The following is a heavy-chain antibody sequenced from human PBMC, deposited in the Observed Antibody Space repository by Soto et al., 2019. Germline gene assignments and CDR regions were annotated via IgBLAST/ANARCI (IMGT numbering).Heavy chain of an antibody. J-gene: IGHJ4*02. CDR1: GGSISSGGYY. D-gene: IGHD6-19*01. CDR3: ARDTRKAQWLVGYLDY. CDR2: IYYSGST. Sequence: SETLSLTCTVSGGSISSGGYYWSWIRQHPGKGLEWIGYIYYSGSTYYNPSLKSRVTISVDTSKNQFSLKLSSVTAADTAVYYCARDTRKAQWLVGYLDYWGPGTLVTVYS. V-gene: IGHV4-31*03.